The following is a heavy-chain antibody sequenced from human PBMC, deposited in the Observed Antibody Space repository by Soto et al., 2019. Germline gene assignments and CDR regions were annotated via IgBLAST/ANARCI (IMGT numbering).Heavy chain of an antibody. CDR3: ARDLDPYYYGSGTSDP. J-gene: IGHJ5*02. V-gene: IGHV3-33*01. CDR1: GFTFSSYG. D-gene: IGHD3-10*01. Sequence: QVQLVESGGGVVQPGRSLRLSCAASGFTFSSYGMHWVRQAPGKGLEWVAVIWYDGSNKYYADSVKGRFTISRDNSKNTLYLQMNSLRAEDTAVYYCARDLDPYYYGSGTSDPWGQGTLVTVSS. CDR2: IWYDGSNK.